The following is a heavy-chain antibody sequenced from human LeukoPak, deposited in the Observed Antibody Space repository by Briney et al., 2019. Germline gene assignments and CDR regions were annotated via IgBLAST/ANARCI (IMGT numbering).Heavy chain of an antibody. CDR1: GGSISSSSYY. V-gene: IGHV4-39*07. CDR3: ARVYSSGWYVGWFDP. CDR2: IYYSGST. J-gene: IGHJ5*02. D-gene: IGHD6-19*01. Sequence: PSETLSLTCTVSGGSISSSSYYWGWIRQPPGKGLEWIGSIYYSGSTYYNPSLKSRVTISVDTSKNQFSLKLSSVTAADTAVYYCARVYSSGWYVGWFDPWGQGTLVTVSS.